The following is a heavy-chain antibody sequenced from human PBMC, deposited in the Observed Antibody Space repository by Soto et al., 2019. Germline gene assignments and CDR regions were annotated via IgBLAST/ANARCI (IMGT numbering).Heavy chain of an antibody. J-gene: IGHJ4*02. CDR2: INHSGST. CDR3: ARHNWNYVGY. D-gene: IGHD1-20*01. CDR1: WWFFRGYY. V-gene: IGHV4-34*01. Sequence: VQLTQWGAGLLKALENPFRNLPVYWWFFRGYYWSWIRQPPGKGLGWIGEINHSGSTNYNPSLKSRVTISVDTSKNQFSLKLSSVTAADTAVYYCARHNWNYVGYWGQGTLVTVSS.